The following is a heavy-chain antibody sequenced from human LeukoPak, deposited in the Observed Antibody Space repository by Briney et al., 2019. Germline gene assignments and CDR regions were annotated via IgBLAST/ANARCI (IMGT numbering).Heavy chain of an antibody. J-gene: IGHJ6*03. CDR3: AKFSAWFGEVYRFMDV. CDR2: IRYDGSNK. D-gene: IGHD3-10*01. V-gene: IGHV3-30*02. Sequence: GGSLRLSXAASGFTFSSYGMHWVRQAPGKGLEWVAFIRYDGSNKYYADSVKGRFTISRDNSKNTLYLQMNSLRAEDTAVYYCAKFSAWFGEVYRFMDVWGKGTTVTVSS. CDR1: GFTFSSYG.